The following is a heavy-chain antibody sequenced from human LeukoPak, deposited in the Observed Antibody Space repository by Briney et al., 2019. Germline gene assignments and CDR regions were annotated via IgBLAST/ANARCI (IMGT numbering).Heavy chain of an antibody. Sequence: GGSLRLSCAASGFTSSSYGMHWVRQAPGKGLEWVAFIRYDGSNKYYADSVKGRFTISRDNSKNTLYLQMNSLRAEDTAVYYCAKEYCSSTSCYITGDYWGQGTLVTVSS. J-gene: IGHJ4*02. CDR2: IRYDGSNK. CDR3: AKEYCSSTSCYITGDY. V-gene: IGHV3-30*02. CDR1: GFTSSSYG. D-gene: IGHD2-2*02.